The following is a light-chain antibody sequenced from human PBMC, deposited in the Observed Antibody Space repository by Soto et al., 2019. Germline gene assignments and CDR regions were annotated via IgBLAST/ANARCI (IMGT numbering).Light chain of an antibody. CDR3: APWEASLGGYWV. CDR1: SSNVGTKF. V-gene: IGLV1-47*01. CDR2: MNN. J-gene: IGLJ3*02. Sequence: QSVLTQPPSASGTPGQTVSISCSGSSSNVGTKFVYWYQQVPGTAPKLLIYMNNQRPSGVPDRFSGSKSGASASLAISGLRSEDEADYYCAPWEASLGGYWVFGGGTKVTVL.